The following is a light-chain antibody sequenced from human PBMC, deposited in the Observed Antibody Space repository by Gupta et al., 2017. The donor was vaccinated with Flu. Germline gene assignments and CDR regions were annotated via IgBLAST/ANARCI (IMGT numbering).Light chain of an antibody. CDR3: QQDYSIQT. J-gene: IGKJ1*01. V-gene: IGKV4-1*01. Sequence: DIVMTQSPDSLAVSLGERATINCKSSQSVLYSSNNKNYLAWYQQKPGQPPKLLIYWASTRESGVPDRFSGSGSGKDFTLTSSSLQAEDVAVYYWQQDYSIQTFGQGTKVEIK. CDR2: WAS. CDR1: QSVLYSSNNKNY.